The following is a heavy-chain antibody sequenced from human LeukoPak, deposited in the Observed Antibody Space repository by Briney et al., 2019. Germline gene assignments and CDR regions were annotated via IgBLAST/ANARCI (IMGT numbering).Heavy chain of an antibody. CDR3: AREKLLGSYRKGAFDI. J-gene: IGHJ3*02. CDR2: IYSGGST. D-gene: IGHD3-16*02. V-gene: IGHV3-53*01. CDR1: GFTVSSNY. Sequence: GGSLRLSCAASGFTVSSNYMSWVRQAPGKGLEWVSVIYSGGSTYYADSVKGRFTISRDNSKNTLYLQMNSPRAEDTAVYYCAREKLLGSYRKGAFDIWGQGTMVTVSS.